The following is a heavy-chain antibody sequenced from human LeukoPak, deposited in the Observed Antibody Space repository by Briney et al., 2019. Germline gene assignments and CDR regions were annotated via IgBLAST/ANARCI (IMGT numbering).Heavy chain of an antibody. CDR1: GFTFSDYY. V-gene: IGHV4-39*01. CDR2: IYYSGST. D-gene: IGHD3-10*01. Sequence: GSLRLSCAASGFTFSDYYMSWIRQPPGKGLEWIGSIYYSGSTYYNPSLKSRVTISVDTSKNQFSLKLSSVTAADTAVYYCARRITMVRGKNYYYYYYMDVWGKGTTVTISS. J-gene: IGHJ6*03. CDR3: ARRITMVRGKNYYYYYYMDV.